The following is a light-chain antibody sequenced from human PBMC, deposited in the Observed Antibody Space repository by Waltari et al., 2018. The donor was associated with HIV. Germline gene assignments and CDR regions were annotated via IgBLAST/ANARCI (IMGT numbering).Light chain of an antibody. CDR3: SSFAGWYPVL. J-gene: IGLJ2*01. Sequence: QSALTQPHSVSGSPGQSVTISCTGTSSDIGAYDFVSWYQQHPGKAPKLMIYDVTKRPSEVPDRFSGSKSGNAASLTISGLQAEDEADYFCSSFAGWYPVLFGGGTKLTVL. CDR1: SSDIGAYDF. CDR2: DVT. V-gene: IGLV2-11*01.